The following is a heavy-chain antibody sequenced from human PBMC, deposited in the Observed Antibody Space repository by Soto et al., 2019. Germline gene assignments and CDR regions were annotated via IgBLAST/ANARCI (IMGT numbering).Heavy chain of an antibody. V-gene: IGHV4-59*08. CDR2: ISDSGDI. Sequence: PSETWSLTCTVSGISITSSYWNWFRQSPGKGLEWIGQISDSGDINYNPPLESRVAISKDTSKKQVSLTLTAVNAADTAVYFCARGRHWFGPWGQGNLV. CDR1: GISITSSY. J-gene: IGHJ5*02. CDR3: ARGRHWFGP.